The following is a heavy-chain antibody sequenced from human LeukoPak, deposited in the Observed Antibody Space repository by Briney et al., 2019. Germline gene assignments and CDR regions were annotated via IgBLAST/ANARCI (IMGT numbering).Heavy chain of an antibody. Sequence: PSGTLSLTCGVSGGPIISSNWWSWVRQPPGKGLEWIGEIYHAGSTNYNPSLKSRVTISVDTSRNQFSLRLTSVTAAGTAVYYCARWGPYFDYWGQGTLVTVSS. CDR3: ARWGPYFDY. V-gene: IGHV4-4*02. CDR1: GGPIISSNW. CDR2: IYHAGST. J-gene: IGHJ4*02. D-gene: IGHD7-27*01.